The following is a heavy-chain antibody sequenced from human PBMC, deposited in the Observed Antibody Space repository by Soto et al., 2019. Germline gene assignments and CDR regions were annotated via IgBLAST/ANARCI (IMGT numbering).Heavy chain of an antibody. CDR1: GGSVSISTYY. J-gene: IGHJ6*02. Sequence: QLQLRESGPGLVKPSETLSLTCSVSGGSVSISTYYCAWVRQTPGKGLEWLGSILHSGSTYYNPSLKIRLTLSVDTSEDQVSLNLSSVTATDTGVYYCATLPAAMYFYGSDVWGPGTTVTVSS. CDR3: ATLPAAMYFYGSDV. D-gene: IGHD2-2*01. V-gene: IGHV4-39*01. CDR2: ILHSGST.